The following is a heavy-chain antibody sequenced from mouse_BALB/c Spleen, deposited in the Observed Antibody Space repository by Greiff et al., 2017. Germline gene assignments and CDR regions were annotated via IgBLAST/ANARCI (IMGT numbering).Heavy chain of an antibody. D-gene: IGHD1-1*01. V-gene: IGHV2-9*02. CDR3: ARDKNYGSSYWFAY. Sequence: QVQLQQSGPGLVAPSQSLSITCTVSGFSLTSYGVHWVRQPPGKGLEWLGVIWAGGSTNYNSALMSRLSISKDNSKSQVFLKMNSLQTDDTAMYYCARDKNYGSSYWFAYWGQGTLVTVSA. CDR1: GFSLTSYG. J-gene: IGHJ3*01. CDR2: IWAGGST.